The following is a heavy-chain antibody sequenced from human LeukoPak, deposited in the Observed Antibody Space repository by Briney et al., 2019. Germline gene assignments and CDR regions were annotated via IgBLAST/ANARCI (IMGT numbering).Heavy chain of an antibody. D-gene: IGHD2-2*01. CDR1: GASIVRDY. CDR3: ARAPGGGCSSTSCRGQLDP. V-gene: IGHV4-59*08. CDR2: VYETGSR. J-gene: IGHJ5*02. Sequence: SETLSLTCTVSGASIVRDYWSWVRQPPGTGLQWIGYVYETGSRNYNPSLERRVSISLDRSKNQFSLRLDSVTAADTAVYYCARAPGGGCSSTSCRGQLDPWGQGTLVTVSS.